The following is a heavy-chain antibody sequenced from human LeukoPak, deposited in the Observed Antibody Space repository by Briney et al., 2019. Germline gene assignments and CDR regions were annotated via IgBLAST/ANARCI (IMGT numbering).Heavy chain of an antibody. CDR2: INPSGGST. D-gene: IGHD4-23*01. CDR1: GYTFTSYY. Sequence: ASVKVSCKASGYTFTSYYMHWVQQAPGQGLEWMGIINPSGGSTSYAQKFRGRVTMTRDTSTSTVYMELSSLRSEDTAVYYCAREKGGNYYFDYWGQGTLVTVSS. J-gene: IGHJ4*02. CDR3: AREKGGNYYFDY. V-gene: IGHV1-46*01.